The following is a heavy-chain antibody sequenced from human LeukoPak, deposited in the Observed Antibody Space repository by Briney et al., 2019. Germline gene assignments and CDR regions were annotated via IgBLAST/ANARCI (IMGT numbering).Heavy chain of an antibody. D-gene: IGHD3-10*01. CDR2: INPSGGST. CDR3: ARGDITMVRGVKYYYYYYYMDV. J-gene: IGHJ6*03. CDR1: GYTFTEYY. Sequence: ASVKVSCKTSGYTFTEYYIHWVRQAPGHGLEWMGIINPSGGSTSYAQKFQGRVTMTRDMSTSTAYMELSSLRSEDTAVYYCARGDITMVRGVKYYYYYYYMDVWGKGTTVTISS. V-gene: IGHV1-46*01.